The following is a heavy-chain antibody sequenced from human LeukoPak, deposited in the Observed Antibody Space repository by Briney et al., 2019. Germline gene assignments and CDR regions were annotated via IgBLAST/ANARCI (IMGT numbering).Heavy chain of an antibody. CDR3: ARLYRLQAGYYMDV. Sequence: SETLSLTCTVSGGSISSYYWSWIRQPPGKGLEWMGYIYYSGSTNYNPSLKSRVTISVDTSKNQFSLKLSSVTAAGTAVYYCARLYRLQAGYYMDVWGKGTTVTISS. V-gene: IGHV4-59*01. CDR2: IYYSGST. CDR1: GGSISSYY. J-gene: IGHJ6*03. D-gene: IGHD3-16*02.